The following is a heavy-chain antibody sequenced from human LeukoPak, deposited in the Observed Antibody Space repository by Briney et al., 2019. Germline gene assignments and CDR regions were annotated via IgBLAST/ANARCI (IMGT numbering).Heavy chain of an antibody. CDR2: ITRSNYI. V-gene: IGHV3-21*01. J-gene: IGHJ6*03. CDR3: ARDPYSGTYSDYYYYYMDV. CDR1: GFTFSSYS. D-gene: IGHD1-26*01. Sequence: PGGSLRLSCAASGFTFSSYSMNWVRQAPGKGLEWVSSITRSNYIYYADSVKGRFTISRDNAKNSLFLQLNSLRAEDTAVYYCARDPYSGTYSDYYYYYMDVWGKGTTVTVSS.